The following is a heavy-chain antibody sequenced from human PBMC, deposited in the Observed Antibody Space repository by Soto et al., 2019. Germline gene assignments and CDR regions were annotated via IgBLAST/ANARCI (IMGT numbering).Heavy chain of an antibody. D-gene: IGHD6-6*01. CDR3: ARGAALSSGYYYYMDV. Sequence: ASVKVSCKASGYTFTGYYMHWVRQAPGQGLEWMGWINPNSGGTNYAQKFQGWVTMTRDTSISTAYMELSRLRSDDTAVYYCARGAALSSGYYYYMDVWGKGTTVTVSS. CDR1: GYTFTGYY. CDR2: INPNSGGT. V-gene: IGHV1-2*04. J-gene: IGHJ6*03.